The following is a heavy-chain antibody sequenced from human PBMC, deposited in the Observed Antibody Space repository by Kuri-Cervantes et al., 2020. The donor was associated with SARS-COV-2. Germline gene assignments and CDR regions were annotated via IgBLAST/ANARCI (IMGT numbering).Heavy chain of an antibody. CDR2: ITVYNGNT. V-gene: IGHV1-18*04. Sequence: SVTVSCKASGYTFTSYGISWVRQAPGQGLEWMGWITVYNGNTNYAQKFQGRVTVTTDISTNTAYMELRSLRSDDTAVYFCAKTRSYYYYMDVWGQGTTVTVSS. J-gene: IGHJ6*02. CDR3: AKTRSYYYYMDV. D-gene: IGHD4-11*01. CDR1: GYTFTSYG.